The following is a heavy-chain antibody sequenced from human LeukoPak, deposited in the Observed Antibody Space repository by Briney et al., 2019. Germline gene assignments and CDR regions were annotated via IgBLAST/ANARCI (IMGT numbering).Heavy chain of an antibody. D-gene: IGHD5-18*01. CDR3: ARGPGIQLWLYGGYYFDY. J-gene: IGHJ4*02. Sequence: ASVKVSCKASGYTFTGYYMHWVRQAPGQGLEWMGWINPNSGGTNYAQKFQGGVTMTRDTSISTAYMELSRLRSDDTAVYYCARGPGIQLWLYGGYYFDYWGQGTLVTVSS. CDR1: GYTFTGYY. CDR2: INPNSGGT. V-gene: IGHV1-2*02.